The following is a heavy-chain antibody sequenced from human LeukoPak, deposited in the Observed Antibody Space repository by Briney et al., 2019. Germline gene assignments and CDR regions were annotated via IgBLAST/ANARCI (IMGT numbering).Heavy chain of an antibody. CDR3: AREGRRESWFGEPNYYYGMDV. V-gene: IGHV1-69*10. CDR1: GGTFNSYA. J-gene: IGHJ6*02. D-gene: IGHD3-10*01. CDR2: IIPILGIA. Sequence: ASVKVSCKASGGTFNSYAISWVRQAPGQGLEWMGRIIPILGIADYAQKFQGRVTITADKSTRTAYMELSNLRSEDTAVYYCAREGRRESWFGEPNYYYGMDVWGQGTTVTVSS.